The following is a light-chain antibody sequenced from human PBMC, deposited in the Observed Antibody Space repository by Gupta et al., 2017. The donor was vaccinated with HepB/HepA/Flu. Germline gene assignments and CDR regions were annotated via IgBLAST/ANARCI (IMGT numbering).Light chain of an antibody. J-gene: IGKJ4*01. CDR3: QQRSNCTLT. CDR2: DAA. Sequence: IVLTQSPATLSLSPGERSTLTCRASKSVSSYLAWYQQKPGQTPSLLIYDAANRATGIPARFSGSGSGTEVTLTISSLEPEDFAVYYCQQRSNCTLTFGRGTKVEIK. CDR1: KSVSSY. V-gene: IGKV3-11*01.